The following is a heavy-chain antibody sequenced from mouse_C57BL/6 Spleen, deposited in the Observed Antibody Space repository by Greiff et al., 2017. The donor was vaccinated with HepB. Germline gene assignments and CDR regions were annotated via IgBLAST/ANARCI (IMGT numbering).Heavy chain of an antibody. Sequence: EVKLMESGGGLVQPKGSLKLSCAASGFTFNTYAMHWVRQAPGKGLEWVARIRNKSSNYATYYADSVKDRFTISRDDSQSMLYLQMNNLKTEDTAMYYCSWDFAYWGQGTLVTVSA. CDR3: SWDFAY. J-gene: IGHJ3*01. CDR2: IRNKSSNYAT. CDR1: GFTFNTYA. V-gene: IGHV10-3*01. D-gene: IGHD4-1*01.